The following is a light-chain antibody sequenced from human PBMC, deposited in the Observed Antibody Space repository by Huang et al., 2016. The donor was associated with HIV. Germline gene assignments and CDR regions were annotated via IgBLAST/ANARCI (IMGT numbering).Light chain of an antibody. J-gene: IGKJ2*02. CDR1: QSVSSNY. CDR2: GAS. CDR3: QQYGSSPCT. Sequence: EIVLTQSPGTLSLSPGDRAPLSCRASQSVSSNYLAWYQQKPGQAPRRLIYGASSRATGIPDRCSGSGSGTDFTLTISRLEPEDFAVYYCQQYGSSPCTFGQGTKLEIK. V-gene: IGKV3-20*01.